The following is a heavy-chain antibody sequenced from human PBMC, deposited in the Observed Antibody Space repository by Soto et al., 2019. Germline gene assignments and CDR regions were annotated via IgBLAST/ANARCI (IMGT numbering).Heavy chain of an antibody. CDR3: ARVESGSSWYYFDY. CDR2: INHSGST. CDR1: GGSFSGYY. J-gene: IGHJ4*02. D-gene: IGHD6-13*01. Sequence: SETLSLTCAVYGGSFSGYYWSWIRQPPGKGLEWIGEINHSGSTNYNPSLKSRVTISVDTSKNQFSLKLSSVTAADTAVYYCARVESGSSWYYFDYWGQGTLVTVSS. V-gene: IGHV4-34*01.